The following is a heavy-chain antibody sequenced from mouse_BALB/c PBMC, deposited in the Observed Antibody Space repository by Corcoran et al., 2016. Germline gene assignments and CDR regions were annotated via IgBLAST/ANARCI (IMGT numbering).Heavy chain of an antibody. CDR1: GYTFTNYG. CDR2: INTYTGEP. CDR3: ARGDGYLMDY. V-gene: IGHV9-1*02. D-gene: IGHD2-3*01. J-gene: IGHJ4*01. Sequence: QIPLVQSGPELKKPGETVKISCKASGYTFTNYGMNWVKQAPGKGLKWMGWINTYTGEPTYADDFKGRFAFSLETSASTAYLQINNLKNEDMATYFCARGDGYLMDYWGQGTSVTVSS.